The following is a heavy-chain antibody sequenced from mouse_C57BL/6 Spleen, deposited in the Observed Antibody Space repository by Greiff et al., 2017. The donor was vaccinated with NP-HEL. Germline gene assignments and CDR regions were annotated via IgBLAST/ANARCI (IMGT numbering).Heavy chain of an antibody. CDR3: AREGSPYYYGSSYWYFDV. CDR1: GYAFSSYW. V-gene: IGHV1-80*01. Sequence: QVQLQQSGAELVKPGASVKISCKASGYAFSSYWMNWVKQRPGKGLEWIGQIYPGDGDTNYNGKFKGKATLTADKSSSTAYMQLSSLTSEDSAVYFCAREGSPYYYGSSYWYFDVWGTGTTVTVSS. J-gene: IGHJ1*03. D-gene: IGHD1-1*01. CDR2: IYPGDGDT.